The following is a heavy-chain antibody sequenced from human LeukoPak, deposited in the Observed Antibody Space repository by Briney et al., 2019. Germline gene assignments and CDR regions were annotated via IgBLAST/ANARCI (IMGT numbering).Heavy chain of an antibody. CDR3: ARVLVATIVNYFDY. CDR1: GFTFSSYS. V-gene: IGHV3-21*01. J-gene: IGHJ4*02. D-gene: IGHD5-12*01. Sequence: GGSLRLSCAASGFTFSSYSMNWVRQAPGKGLEWVSSISSSSSYIYYADSVKGRFTISRDNAKNSLYLQMNSLRAEDTAVYYCARVLVATIVNYFDYWVQGTLVTVSS. CDR2: ISSSSSYI.